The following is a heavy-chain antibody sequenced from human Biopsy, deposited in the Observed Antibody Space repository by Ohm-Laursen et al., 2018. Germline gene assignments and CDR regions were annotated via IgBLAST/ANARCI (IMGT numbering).Heavy chain of an antibody. Sequence: SSVKVSCKASGGTFINYAISWVRQAPGQGLEWMGGIIPMFGTANYAQTSQGRVTISADESTSTSYMELSSLTTEDTAIYYCARGPHSGSHSCFDYWGRGTLVTVSS. D-gene: IGHD1-26*01. CDR1: GGTFINYA. CDR3: ARGPHSGSHSCFDY. J-gene: IGHJ4*02. V-gene: IGHV1-69*01. CDR2: IIPMFGTA.